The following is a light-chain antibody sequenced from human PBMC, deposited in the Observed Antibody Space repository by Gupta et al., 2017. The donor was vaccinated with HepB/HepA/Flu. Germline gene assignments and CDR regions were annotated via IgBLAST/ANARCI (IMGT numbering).Light chain of an antibody. J-gene: IGLJ3*02. CDR1: SSDVGGYNY. CDR2: AVT. CDR3: SSYRSSSTLWV. V-gene: IGLV2-14*01. Sequence: QSALTQPASVSGSPGQSITISCTGTSSDVGGYNYVSWYQQHPGTAPKLMIYAVTNRPSGVSNRFSGSKSGNTASLTISGLQAEDEADYFCSSYRSSSTLWVFGGGTKLTVL.